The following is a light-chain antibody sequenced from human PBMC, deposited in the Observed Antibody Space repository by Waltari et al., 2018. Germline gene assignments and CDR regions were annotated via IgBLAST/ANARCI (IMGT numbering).Light chain of an antibody. CDR3: AAWDDSLYGRV. Sequence: QSVLTQPPSASGTPGQTVSISCSGGSPNIAVNTVTWYQQLPGMAPKLLINGNNQRPSGVPDRFSGSKSGTSASLAISGLQSEDEADYYCAAWDDSLYGRVFGGGTKLTVL. CDR2: GNN. J-gene: IGLJ2*01. V-gene: IGLV1-44*01. CDR1: SPNIAVNT.